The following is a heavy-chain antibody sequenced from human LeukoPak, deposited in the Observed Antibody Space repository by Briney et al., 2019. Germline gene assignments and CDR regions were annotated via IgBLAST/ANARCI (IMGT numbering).Heavy chain of an antibody. J-gene: IGHJ5*02. CDR2: IFTSGST. CDR1: GGSISTYH. V-gene: IGHV4-4*07. D-gene: IGHD2-2*01. CDR3: ARDLEHCDSTSCHNWFDP. Sequence: SETLSLTCTVSGGSISTYHWSWIRQPAGKGLGLIGRIFTSGSTSYNPSLKSRVTISVDKFKNQFSLKLSSVTAADTAVYYCARDLEHCDSTSCHNWFDPWGQGTLVTVSS.